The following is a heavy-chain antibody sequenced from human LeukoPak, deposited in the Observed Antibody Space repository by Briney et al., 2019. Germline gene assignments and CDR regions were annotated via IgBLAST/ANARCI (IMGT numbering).Heavy chain of an antibody. V-gene: IGHV4-34*01. D-gene: IGHD2-15*01. J-gene: IGHJ4*02. CDR2: INHSGST. Sequence: SETLSLTCAVYGGSFSGYYWSWIRQPPGKGLEWIGEINHSGSTNYNPSLKSRVTISVDTSKNQSSLKLSSVTAADTAVYYCAREYCSGGSCYPYFDYWGQGTLVTVSS. CDR1: GGSFSGYY. CDR3: AREYCSGGSCYPYFDY.